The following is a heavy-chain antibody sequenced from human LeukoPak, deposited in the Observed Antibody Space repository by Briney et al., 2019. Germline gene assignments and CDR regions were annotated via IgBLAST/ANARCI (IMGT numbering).Heavy chain of an antibody. CDR3: ARERGRGIYSGSYSGDY. CDR1: GFTFSSYS. Sequence: GGSLRLSCAASGFTFSSYSMNWVRQAPGKGLEWVSSISSSSSYIYYADSVKGRFTISRDNAKNSLYLQMNSLRAEDTAVYYCARERGRGIYSGSYSGDYWGQGTLVTVSS. J-gene: IGHJ4*02. V-gene: IGHV3-21*01. D-gene: IGHD1-26*01. CDR2: ISSSSSYI.